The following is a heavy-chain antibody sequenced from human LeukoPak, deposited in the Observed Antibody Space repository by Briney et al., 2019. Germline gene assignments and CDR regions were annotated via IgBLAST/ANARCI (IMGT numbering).Heavy chain of an antibody. CDR3: ARDADNWNDFGWFDS. J-gene: IGHJ5*01. D-gene: IGHD1-20*01. Sequence: GSLRLSCAASGFTIYTFSMSWVRQAPGKGLEWVSSIFSGSSYIFYADSVRGRFTISRDKAKNSLYLQMNSLRAEDTAVYYCARDADNWNDFGWFDSWGQGTLVTVSS. V-gene: IGHV3-21*01. CDR2: IFSGSSYI. CDR1: GFTIYTFS.